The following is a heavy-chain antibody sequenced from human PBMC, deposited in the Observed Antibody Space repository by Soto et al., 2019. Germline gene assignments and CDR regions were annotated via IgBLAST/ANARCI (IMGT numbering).Heavy chain of an antibody. CDR3: AKDPMVRGLGHRYGMDV. CDR2: ISGSGGST. D-gene: IGHD3-10*01. CDR1: RFTFSSYG. V-gene: IGHV3-23*01. J-gene: IGHJ6*02. Sequence: GSLRLSCAASRFTFSSYGMSWVRQAPGKGLEWVSGISGSGGSTYYADSVKGRFTISRDNSKNTLYRQMNSLRAEDTAIYYCAKDPMVRGLGHRYGMDVWGQGTTVTVSS.